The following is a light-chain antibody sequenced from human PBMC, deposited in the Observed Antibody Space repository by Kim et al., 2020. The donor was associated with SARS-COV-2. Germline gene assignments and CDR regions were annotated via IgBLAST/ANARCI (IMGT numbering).Light chain of an antibody. Sequence: SGALGQTARITCGGNNIGSKNVHWYQQKPGQAPVLVIYRDSNRPSGIPERFSGSNSGNTATLTISRAQAGDEADYYCQVWDSSNVVFGGGTKLTVL. CDR3: QVWDSSNVV. V-gene: IGLV3-9*01. CDR1: NIGSKN. J-gene: IGLJ2*01. CDR2: RDS.